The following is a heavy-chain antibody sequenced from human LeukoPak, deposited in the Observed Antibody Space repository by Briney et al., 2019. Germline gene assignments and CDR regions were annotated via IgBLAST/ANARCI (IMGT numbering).Heavy chain of an antibody. CDR2: INYSGST. CDR3: ARVRLGYCSSTRCDGRGGYFDY. Sequence: PSETLSLTCAVYGGSFSGYYWSWIRQPPGKGLEWIGEINYSGSTNYNPSLKSRVTISVDTSKNQFSLKLSSVTAADTAVYYCARVRLGYCSSTRCDGRGGYFDYWGQGTLVTVSS. CDR1: GGSFSGYY. D-gene: IGHD2-2*01. J-gene: IGHJ4*02. V-gene: IGHV4-34*01.